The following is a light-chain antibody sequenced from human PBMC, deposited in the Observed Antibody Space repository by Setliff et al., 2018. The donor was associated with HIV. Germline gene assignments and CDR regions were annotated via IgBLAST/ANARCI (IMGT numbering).Light chain of an antibody. J-gene: IGLJ1*01. CDR3: SSYAVTNTLP. CDR2: EVR. CDR1: SSDVGGYNY. V-gene: IGLV2-14*01. Sequence: ALTQPASVSGSPGQSITISCTGTSSDVGGYNYVSWYQQHPGKAPKLIIYEVRNRPSGISNRFSGSKSGNTASLTISGLQAEDEGDYYCSSYAVTNTLPFGTGTKVTVL.